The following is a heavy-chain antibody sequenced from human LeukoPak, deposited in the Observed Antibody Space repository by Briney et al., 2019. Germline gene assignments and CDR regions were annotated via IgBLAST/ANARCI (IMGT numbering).Heavy chain of an antibody. Sequence: WGSLRLSCAASGFTFDDYGMSWVRQAPGKGLEWVSGINWNGGSTGYADSVKGRFTISRDNAKNSLYLQMNSLRAEDTALYYCARASYYYDSSGYYYGAFDIWGQGTMVTVSS. CDR1: GFTFDDYG. CDR3: ARASYYYDSSGYYYGAFDI. J-gene: IGHJ3*02. D-gene: IGHD3-22*01. V-gene: IGHV3-20*04. CDR2: INWNGGST.